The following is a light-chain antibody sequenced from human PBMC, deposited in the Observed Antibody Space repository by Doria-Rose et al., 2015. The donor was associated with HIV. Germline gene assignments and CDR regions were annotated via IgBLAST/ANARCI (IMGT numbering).Light chain of an antibody. Sequence: TQSPESLGMSLGERATLNCKSNQSLLYTSKNYLAWNQQKPGQPPKLLIYWASTRQSAVPARFSGRGSGTDFTLTISSLEAEDVAVYYCQQYYDTPSFGPGTTVDIK. CDR1: QSLLYTSKNY. J-gene: IGKJ3*01. CDR2: WAS. V-gene: IGKV4-1*01. CDR3: QQYYDTPS.